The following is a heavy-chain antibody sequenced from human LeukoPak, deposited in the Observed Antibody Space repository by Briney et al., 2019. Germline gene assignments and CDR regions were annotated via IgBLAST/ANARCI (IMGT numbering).Heavy chain of an antibody. Sequence: GGSLRLSCAASGFTFSDYSMSWVRQAPGKGLEWVSYINSGTTTIYYADSVKGRFTISRDNAKNSLYLQINSLRADDTAVYYCGRLAHNAWYAIDFWGQGTLVTVSS. V-gene: IGHV3-48*01. J-gene: IGHJ4*02. CDR1: GFTFSDYS. CDR3: GRLAHNAWYAIDF. CDR2: INSGTTTI. D-gene: IGHD2-2*01.